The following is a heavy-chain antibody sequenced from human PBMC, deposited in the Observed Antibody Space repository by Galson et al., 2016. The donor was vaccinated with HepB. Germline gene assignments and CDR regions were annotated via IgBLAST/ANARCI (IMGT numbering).Heavy chain of an antibody. V-gene: IGHV1-2*04. CDR3: ARGPPEYFGSLFRYGMDV. Sequence: SVKVSCKASGYTFIGYYMFWVRQAPGQGLEWMGWINPNSGGTNFAQKFQGWVSMTRDTSISTAYMELSRLRSDDTAVYYCARGPPEYFGSLFRYGMDVWGQGTTVTVSS. D-gene: IGHD6-6*01. CDR1: GYTFIGYY. J-gene: IGHJ6*02. CDR2: INPNSGGT.